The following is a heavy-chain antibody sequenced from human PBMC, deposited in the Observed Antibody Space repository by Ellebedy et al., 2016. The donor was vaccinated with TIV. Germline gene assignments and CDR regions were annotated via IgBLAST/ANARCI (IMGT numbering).Heavy chain of an antibody. D-gene: IGHD5-18*01. Sequence: SETLSLTCAVYGGSFSGYYWNWIRQPPGKGLEWIGNIYYSGSTNYNPSLKSRVTISVDTSKNQFSLKLSSVTAADTAVFYCASGFSYGLLDYWGQGTLVAVSS. V-gene: IGHV4-59*01. CDR1: GGSFSGYY. J-gene: IGHJ4*02. CDR2: IYYSGST. CDR3: ASGFSYGLLDY.